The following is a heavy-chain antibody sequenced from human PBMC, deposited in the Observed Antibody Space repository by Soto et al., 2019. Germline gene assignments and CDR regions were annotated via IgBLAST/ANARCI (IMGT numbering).Heavy chain of an antibody. V-gene: IGHV4-59*08. Sequence: QVQLQESGPGLVKPSETLSLTCTVSGGSISSHYWSWIRQPPGRGLEWIGFIYYSGITDSNPSLKSRVPISLGTSKNPLSLRLRSVTAADTAVYCCARPRGIAPGVWYFDLWGRGTLVSVSS. CDR3: ARPRGIAPGVWYFDL. CDR1: GGSISSHY. D-gene: IGHD6-13*01. J-gene: IGHJ2*01. CDR2: IYYSGIT.